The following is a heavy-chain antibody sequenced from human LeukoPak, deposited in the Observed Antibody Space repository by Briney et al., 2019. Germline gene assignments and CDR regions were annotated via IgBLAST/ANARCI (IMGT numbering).Heavy chain of an antibody. CDR3: SRDRWHCRVNCDSVYYYSLDV. Sequence: GASVKVSCKASGYTFTSYDINWVRQATGQGLEWMGWMNPGNGDTRYSQKFQGRVTITGDTPATTVYMELNSLTAEDTAVYYCSRDRWHCRVNCDSVYYYSLDVWGQGTTVAVSS. J-gene: IGHJ6*02. CDR2: MNPGNGDT. D-gene: IGHD1-1*01. CDR1: GYTFTSYD. V-gene: IGHV1-3*01.